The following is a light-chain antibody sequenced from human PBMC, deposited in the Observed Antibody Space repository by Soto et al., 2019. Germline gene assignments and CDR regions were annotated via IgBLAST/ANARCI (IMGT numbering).Light chain of an antibody. Sequence: QSALTQPASVSGSPGQSITISCTGTSNDGGGYDYVSWYQQHPGKAPKVIIYDVNNRPSGVSSRFSGSKSGNTASLSISGLQAEDEADYYCSSYSSSATNYVFGSGTKVTVL. CDR2: DVN. V-gene: IGLV2-14*03. J-gene: IGLJ1*01. CDR3: SSYSSSATNYV. CDR1: SNDGGGYDY.